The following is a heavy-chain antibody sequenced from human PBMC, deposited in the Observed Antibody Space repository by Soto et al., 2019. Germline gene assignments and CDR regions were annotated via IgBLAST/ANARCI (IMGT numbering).Heavy chain of an antibody. CDR1: GGSFSGYY. J-gene: IGHJ4*02. CDR2: INHSGST. V-gene: IGHV4-34*01. CDR3: ARGLALRPSMVRGVITD. D-gene: IGHD3-10*01. Sequence: PSETLSLTCAVYGGSFSGYYWSWIRQPPGKGLEWIGEINHSGSTNYNPSLKSRVTISVDTSKNQFSLKPSSVTAADTAVYYCARGLALRPSMVRGVITDWGQGTLVTVSS.